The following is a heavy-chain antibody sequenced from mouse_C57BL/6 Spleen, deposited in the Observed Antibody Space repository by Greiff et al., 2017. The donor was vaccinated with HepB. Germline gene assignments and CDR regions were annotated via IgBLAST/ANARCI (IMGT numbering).Heavy chain of an antibody. CDR1: GYTFTSYW. D-gene: IGHD2-4*01. Sequence: VQLQQPGAELVKPGASVKLSCKASGYTFTSYWMHWVKQRPGPGLEWIGMIHPNSGSTNYNEKFKSKATLTVDKSSSTAYMQLSSLTSEDSAVYYGARGDYGYAMDYWGQGTSVTVSS. V-gene: IGHV1-64*01. CDR2: IHPNSGST. J-gene: IGHJ4*01. CDR3: ARGDYGYAMDY.